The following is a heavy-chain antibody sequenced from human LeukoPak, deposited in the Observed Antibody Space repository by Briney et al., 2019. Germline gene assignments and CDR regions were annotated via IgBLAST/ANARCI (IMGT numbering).Heavy chain of an antibody. J-gene: IGHJ3*01. D-gene: IGHD3-16*01. Sequence: SETLSLTCTVSGGSISSGSYYWSWIRQPAGKGLEWIGRIYTSGSTNYNPSLKSRVTISVDTSKNQFSLKLSSVTAADTVVYYCASWHTSGLCFFFWGQGTMVTVSS. CDR2: IYTSGST. V-gene: IGHV4-61*02. CDR3: ASWHTSGLCFFF. CDR1: GGSISSGSYY.